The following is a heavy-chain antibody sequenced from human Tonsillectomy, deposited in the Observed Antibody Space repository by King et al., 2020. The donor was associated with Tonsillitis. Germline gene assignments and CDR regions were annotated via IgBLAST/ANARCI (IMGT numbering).Heavy chain of an antibody. J-gene: IGHJ4*02. CDR3: AEEGYIVVRTAVHHWAFDC. D-gene: IGHD2-2*01. Sequence: VQLVESGGGVVQPGGSLRLSCAASGFTFSNYGMHWVRQAPGKGLEWVAFIRCDGGNNCYADSVKGRFTVSRDNSKNTLYLQMNSLRAEDTAMYYCAEEGYIVVRTAVHHWAFDCWGQGTLVTVSS. CDR2: IRCDGGNN. CDR1: GFTFSNYG. V-gene: IGHV3-30*02.